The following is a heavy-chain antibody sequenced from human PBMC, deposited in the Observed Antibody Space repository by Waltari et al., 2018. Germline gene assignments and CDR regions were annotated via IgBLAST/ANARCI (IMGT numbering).Heavy chain of an antibody. CDR2: IYYSGST. D-gene: IGHD5-12*01. CDR3: AREVPRNGYIGLIYYYMDV. Sequence: QLQLQESGPGLVKPSATLSLACTVPGGSVSRSSYSWAWIGQPPGKGLEWIGSIYYSGSTYYNLSLKSRVTISVDRSTNQVSLKLTSVTAADTAVYFCAREVPRNGYIGLIYYYMDVWGKGTTVTVSS. CDR1: GGSVSRSSYS. J-gene: IGHJ6*03. V-gene: IGHV4-39*01.